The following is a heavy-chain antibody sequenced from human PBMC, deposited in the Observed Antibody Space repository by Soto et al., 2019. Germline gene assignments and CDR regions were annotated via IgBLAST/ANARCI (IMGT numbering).Heavy chain of an antibody. CDR2: IGGSTSYI. CDR3: ARGSAYDYVWGY. D-gene: IGHD3-16*01. CDR1: GFTFSSYS. J-gene: IGHJ4*02. Sequence: EVRLVESGGGLVKPGGSLRLSCAASGFTFSSYSLNWVRQAPGKGLEWVSSIGGSTSYIFYADSVKGRFTISTDNAKNTVFLQMNNLRVEDTAVYYCARGSAYDYVWGYWGQGTLVTVSS. V-gene: IGHV3-21*01.